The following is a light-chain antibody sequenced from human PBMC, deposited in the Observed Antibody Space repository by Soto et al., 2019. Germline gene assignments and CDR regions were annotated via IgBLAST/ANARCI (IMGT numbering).Light chain of an antibody. CDR3: QEYTLSSWT. CDR2: DAS. V-gene: IGKV1-5*01. J-gene: IGKJ1*01. CDR1: QSIDKW. Sequence: DIQMTQSPSTLSASVGDRVTITCRASQSIDKWLAWYQQKPGKAPKVLIYDASRLQSGVSSRFSGSMSGTEFNHTISSLQPDDFGTYYCQEYTLSSWTFGQGTKV.